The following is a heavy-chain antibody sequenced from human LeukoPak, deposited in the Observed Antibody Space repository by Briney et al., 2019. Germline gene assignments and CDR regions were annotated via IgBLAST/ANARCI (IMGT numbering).Heavy chain of an antibody. D-gene: IGHD3-3*01. CDR1: GGSISSGGYS. CDR2: IYHSGST. CDR3: ARDFSSNTIFGVVISPGAFDI. V-gene: IGHV4-30-2*01. Sequence: SETLSLTCAVSGGSISSGGYSWSWIRQPPGKGLEWIGYIYHSGSTYYNPSLKSRVTISVDRSKNQFSLKLSSVTAADTAVYYCARDFSSNTIFGVVISPGAFDIWGQGTMVTVSS. J-gene: IGHJ3*02.